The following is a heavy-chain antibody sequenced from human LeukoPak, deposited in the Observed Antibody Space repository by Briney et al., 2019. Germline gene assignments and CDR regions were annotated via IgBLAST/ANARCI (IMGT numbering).Heavy chain of an antibody. CDR2: IKQDGSEK. CDR3: ARDGLLGYSSSSPASFDY. Sequence: GGSLRLSCAASGFTFSNAWMSWVRQAPGKGLEWVANIKQDGSEKYYVDSVKGRFTISRDNAKNSLYLQMNSLRAEDTAVYYCARDGLLGYSSSSPASFDYWGQGTLVTVSS. CDR1: GFTFSNAW. J-gene: IGHJ4*02. V-gene: IGHV3-7*01. D-gene: IGHD6-6*01.